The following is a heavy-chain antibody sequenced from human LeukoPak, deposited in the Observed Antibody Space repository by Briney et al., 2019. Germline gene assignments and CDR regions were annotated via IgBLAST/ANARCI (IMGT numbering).Heavy chain of an antibody. CDR2: IDWDDDK. CDR3: AHSAYWWLQVDY. V-gene: IGHV2-70*11. J-gene: IGHJ4*02. Sequence: SGPALVKPTQTLTLTCTFSGFSLSTSGMCVSWIRQPPGKALEWLACIDWDDDKYYSTSLKTRLTISKDTSKNQVVLTMTNMDPVDTATYYCAHSAYWWLQVDYWGQGTLVTVSS. D-gene: IGHD5-24*01. CDR1: GFSLSTSGMC.